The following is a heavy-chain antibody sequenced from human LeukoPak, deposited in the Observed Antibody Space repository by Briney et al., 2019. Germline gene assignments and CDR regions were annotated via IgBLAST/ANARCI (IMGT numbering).Heavy chain of an antibody. Sequence: SETLSLTCTVSGGSISSYYWSWIRQPPGKGLEWIGVISYSGGTNYNPSLKSRVTISADTSKNQFSLKLSSVTAADTAVYYCASTAYCSGGSCYKWGFDYWGQGTLVTVSS. D-gene: IGHD2-15*01. J-gene: IGHJ4*02. V-gene: IGHV4-59*08. CDR3: ASTAYCSGGSCYKWGFDY. CDR1: GGSISSYY. CDR2: ISYSGGT.